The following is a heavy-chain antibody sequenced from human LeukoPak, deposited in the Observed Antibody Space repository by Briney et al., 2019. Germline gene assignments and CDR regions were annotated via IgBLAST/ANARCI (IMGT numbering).Heavy chain of an antibody. CDR1: GYTFTSYG. Sequence: ASVKVSCKASGYTFTSYGISWVRQAPGQGLEWMGWISAYNGNTYYAQKLQGRVTMTRDMSTSTVYMELSSLRSEDTAVYYCARGPHKRTYDRDNWFDPWGQGTLVTVSS. CDR2: ISAYNGNT. J-gene: IGHJ5*02. V-gene: IGHV1-18*01. CDR3: ARGPHKRTYDRDNWFDP. D-gene: IGHD3-3*01.